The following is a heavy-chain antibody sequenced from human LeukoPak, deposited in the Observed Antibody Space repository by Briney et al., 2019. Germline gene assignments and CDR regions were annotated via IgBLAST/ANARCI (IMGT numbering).Heavy chain of an antibody. CDR2: ISYDGSNK. Sequence: GGSLRLSCAASGFTFSTYAMHWVRQAPGKGLEWVAVISYDGSNKYYADSVKGRFTISRDNSKNTLYLQMNSLRVEDTAVYYCARDPGVVMGSSWPPRGWFDPWGQGTLVTVSS. CDR1: GFTFSTYA. CDR3: ARDPGVVMGSSWPPRGWFDP. J-gene: IGHJ5*02. V-gene: IGHV3-30*04. D-gene: IGHD6-13*01.